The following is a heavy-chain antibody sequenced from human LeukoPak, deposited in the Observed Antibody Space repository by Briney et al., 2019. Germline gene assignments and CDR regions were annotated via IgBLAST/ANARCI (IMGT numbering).Heavy chain of an antibody. V-gene: IGHV3-48*02. J-gene: IGHJ4*02. D-gene: IGHD6-13*01. Sequence: GGSLRLSCAASAFTFSSYSMNWVRQAPGKGLEWVSYVSSSSSTIYYADSVKGRFTISRDNAKNSLYLQMNSLRDEDTAVYYCARVSSSSWYQSDYWGQGTLVTVSS. CDR3: ARVSSSSWYQSDY. CDR1: AFTFSSYS. CDR2: VSSSSSTI.